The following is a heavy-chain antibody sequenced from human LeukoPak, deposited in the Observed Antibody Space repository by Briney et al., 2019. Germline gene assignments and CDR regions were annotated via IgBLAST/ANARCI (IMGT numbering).Heavy chain of an antibody. Sequence: SETLSLTCAVYGASFGDFYWSWIRQTPGKGLEWVGEVDQSGSTNYNPSLKSRVTISVDTSKNQFSLKLSSVTAADTAVYYCAREAPIVVVPAASGGFDYWGQGTLVTVSS. CDR2: VDQSGST. J-gene: IGHJ4*02. D-gene: IGHD2-2*01. CDR3: AREAPIVVVPAASGGFDY. V-gene: IGHV4-34*01. CDR1: GASFGDFY.